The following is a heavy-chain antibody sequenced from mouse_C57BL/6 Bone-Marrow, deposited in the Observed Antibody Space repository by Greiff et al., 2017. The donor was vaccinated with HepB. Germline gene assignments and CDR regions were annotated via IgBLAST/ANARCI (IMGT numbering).Heavy chain of an antibody. V-gene: IGHV1-82*01. CDR1: GYAFSSSW. D-gene: IGHD2-2*01. CDR3: ARNYGYDEKFAY. CDR2: IYPGDGDT. J-gene: IGHJ3*01. Sequence: VQLQQSGPELVKPGASVKISCKASGYAFSSSWMNWVKQRPGKGLERIGRIYPGDGDTNYNGKFKGKATLTADKSSSTAYMQLSSLTSEDSAVYFCARNYGYDEKFAYWGQGTLVTVSA.